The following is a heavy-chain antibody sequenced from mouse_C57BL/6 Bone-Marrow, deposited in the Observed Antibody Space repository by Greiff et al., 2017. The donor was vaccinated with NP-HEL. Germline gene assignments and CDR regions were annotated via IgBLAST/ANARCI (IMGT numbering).Heavy chain of an antibody. D-gene: IGHD2-4*01. CDR1: GYTFTSYW. J-gene: IGHJ2*01. CDR2: IYPSDSAT. V-gene: IGHV1-61*01. CDR3: ARSIYYDYGDY. Sequence: VQLQQPGAELVRPGSSVKLSCKASGYTFTSYWMDWVKQRPGQGLEWIGNIYPSDSATHYNQKFKDKATLTVDKSSSTAYMQLSSLTSEDSAVYYCARSIYYDYGDYWGQGTTLTVSS.